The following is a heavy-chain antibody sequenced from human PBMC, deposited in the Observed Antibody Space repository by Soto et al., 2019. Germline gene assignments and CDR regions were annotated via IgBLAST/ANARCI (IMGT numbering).Heavy chain of an antibody. CDR1: GDSISSSTYY. D-gene: IGHD6-19*01. J-gene: IGHJ4*01. V-gene: IGHV4-39*07. CDR2: IYHTGTT. Sequence: PSETLSLTCTVSGDSISSSTYYWGWIRQPPGKGLEWIGCIYHTGTTYYNPSLKSRITISVDTSNDQFSLKLTSVTAADTAVYYCARVHVMVVAGSTFDYWGHGTLVTVSS. CDR3: ARVHVMVVAGSTFDY.